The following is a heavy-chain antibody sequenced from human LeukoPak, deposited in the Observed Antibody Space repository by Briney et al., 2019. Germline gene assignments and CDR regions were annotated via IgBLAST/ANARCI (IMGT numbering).Heavy chain of an antibody. D-gene: IGHD6-13*01. J-gene: IGHJ4*02. Sequence: GGSLRLSCAASGFTFSYYEKNWGRHPPAQGLEWVSYISNSGATIYYADPVKGLFTISRDNAKSSLFLQMNSLRAEDTGVYYCARATFSSSGHSYWGQGTLVTVSS. CDR1: GFTFSYYE. V-gene: IGHV3-48*03. CDR2: ISNSGATI. CDR3: ARATFSSSGHSY.